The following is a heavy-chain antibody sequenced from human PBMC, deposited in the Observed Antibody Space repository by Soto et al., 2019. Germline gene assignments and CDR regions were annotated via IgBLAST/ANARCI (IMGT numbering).Heavy chain of an antibody. V-gene: IGHV4-59*01. CDR1: GGSISSYY. D-gene: IGHD3-3*01. Sequence: QVQLQESGPGLVKPSETLSLTCTVSGGSISSYYWSWIRQPPGKGLEWIGYIYYSGSTNYNPSLKSRVTISVDTSKNQFSLKLSSVTAADTAVYYCARVKPYDFWSGQCAIDIWGQGTMVTVSS. J-gene: IGHJ3*02. CDR2: IYYSGST. CDR3: ARVKPYDFWSGQCAIDI.